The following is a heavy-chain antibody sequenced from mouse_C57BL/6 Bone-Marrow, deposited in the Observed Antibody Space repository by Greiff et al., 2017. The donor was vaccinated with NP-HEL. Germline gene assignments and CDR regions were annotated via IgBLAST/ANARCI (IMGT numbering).Heavy chain of an antibody. CDR1: GFSLTSYG. D-gene: IGHD1-1*01. J-gene: IGHJ1*03. CDR3: ARGLTTGVAHWYFEV. CDR2: IWSGGST. V-gene: IGHV2-2*01. Sequence: VQLQESGPGLVQPSQSLSITCTVSGFSLTSYGVHWVRQSPGKGLEWLGVIWSGGSTDYNAAFISRLSISKDNSKSQVFFKMNSLQDDDTAIYYCARGLTTGVAHWYFEVWGTGTTVTVSS.